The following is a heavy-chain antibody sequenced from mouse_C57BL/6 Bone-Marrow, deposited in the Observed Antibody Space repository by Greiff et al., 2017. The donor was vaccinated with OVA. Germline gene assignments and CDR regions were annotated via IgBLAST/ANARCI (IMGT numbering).Heavy chain of an antibody. CDR1: GYTFTDYY. J-gene: IGHJ2*01. V-gene: IGHV1-76*01. D-gene: IGHD3-3*01. Sequence: VQLQESGAELVRPGASVKLSCKASGYTFTDYYINWVKQRPGQGLEWIARVYPGSGNTYYNEKFKGKATLTAEKSSRTAYMQLSSLTSEDSAVYFCAREGLYYFDYWGQGTTLTVSS. CDR2: VYPGSGNT. CDR3: AREGLYYFDY.